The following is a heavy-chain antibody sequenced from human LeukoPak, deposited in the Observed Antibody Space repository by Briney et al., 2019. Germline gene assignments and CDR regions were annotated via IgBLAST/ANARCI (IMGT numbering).Heavy chain of an antibody. V-gene: IGHV1-18*01. CDR2: ISAYNGDT. CDR3: ARGLEWLTRLQTWFDP. J-gene: IGHJ5*02. D-gene: IGHD3-3*01. Sequence: ASVKVSCKASSYTFTNYAFTWVRQAPGQRLEWMGWISAYNGDTNYAQKRQGRVTMTTDTSTSTAYMELRSPRSDDTAVYYCARGLEWLTRLQTWFDPWGQGTLVTVSS. CDR1: SYTFTNYA.